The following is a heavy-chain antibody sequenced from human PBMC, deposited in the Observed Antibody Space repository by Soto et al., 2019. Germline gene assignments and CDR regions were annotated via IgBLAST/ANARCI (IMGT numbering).Heavy chain of an antibody. V-gene: IGHV2-5*02. Sequence: QVTLKESGPTLLRPTQTLTLTCTFSGFSLNTSGVGVGGIRQPPGRALEWLALIYWDYDKHYSPSLKYRLTFTEVNSKNLVVLTFATMDPVYTAPYYCSHSGLPGGRRDFGHWCQGAVVTV. D-gene: IGHD3-10*01. CDR1: GFSLNTSGVG. CDR2: IYWDYDK. CDR3: SHSGLPGGRRDFGH. J-gene: IGHJ4*02.